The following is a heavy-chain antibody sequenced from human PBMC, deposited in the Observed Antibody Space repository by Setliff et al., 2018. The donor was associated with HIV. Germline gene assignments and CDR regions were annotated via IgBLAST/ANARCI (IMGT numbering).Heavy chain of an antibody. J-gene: IGHJ4*02. Sequence: GASVKVSCKASGYTFTDYTIHWVRQAPGQRLEWMGWINAGNGNTKYSQKFQGRVSITRDTSASKAYLELSSLRSEDTAVYYCARGRLRYYFDYWGQGTLVTVSS. CDR2: INAGNGNT. D-gene: IGHD4-17*01. CDR1: GYTFTDYT. V-gene: IGHV1-3*01. CDR3: ARGRLRYYFDY.